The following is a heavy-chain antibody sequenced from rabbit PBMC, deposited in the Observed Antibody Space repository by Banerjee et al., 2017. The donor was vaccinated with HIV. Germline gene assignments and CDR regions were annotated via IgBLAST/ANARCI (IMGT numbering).Heavy chain of an antibody. D-gene: IGHD6-1*01. CDR2: IYTGSGST. Sequence: QEQLEESGGGLVKPEGSLTLTCKASGFDLSSYYYMCWVRQAPGKGLEWIGCIYTGSGSTWYASWVNGRFTISRSTSLNTVDLKMTSLTAADTATYFCARGYAGYAGYGYAYFDLRGPGTLVT. J-gene: IGHJ4*01. V-gene: IGHV1S43*01. CDR1: GFDLSSYYY. CDR3: ARGYAGYAGYGYAYFDL.